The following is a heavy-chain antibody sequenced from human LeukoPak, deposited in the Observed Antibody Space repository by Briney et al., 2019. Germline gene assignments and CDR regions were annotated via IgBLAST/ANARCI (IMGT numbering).Heavy chain of an antibody. CDR2: INPNSGGA. Sequence: VSVKVSCKASGYTFTGYYMHWVRQAPGQGLEWMGWINPNSGGANYAQKFQGWVTMTRDTSISTAYMELSRLRSDDTAVYYCARENDTAMASPLDYWGQGTLVTVSS. CDR3: ARENDTAMASPLDY. CDR1: GYTFTGYY. V-gene: IGHV1-2*04. J-gene: IGHJ4*02. D-gene: IGHD5-18*01.